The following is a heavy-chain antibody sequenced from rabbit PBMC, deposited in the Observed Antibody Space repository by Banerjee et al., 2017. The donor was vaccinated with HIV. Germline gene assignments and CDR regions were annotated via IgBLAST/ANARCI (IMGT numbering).Heavy chain of an antibody. D-gene: IGHD2-1*01. V-gene: IGHV1S47*01. Sequence: QEHLVASGGGLVQPGGSLTVSCKASGFDFCNYGVSWVRQAPGKGLEWIGYIDPVFGSIHYASWVNGRFTISDHNAQNTLYLQLNSLTAADTATYFCVSYDDYGDRNLWGQGTLVTVS. CDR2: IDPVFGSI. CDR3: VSYDDYGDRNL. J-gene: IGHJ4*01. CDR1: GFDFCNYG.